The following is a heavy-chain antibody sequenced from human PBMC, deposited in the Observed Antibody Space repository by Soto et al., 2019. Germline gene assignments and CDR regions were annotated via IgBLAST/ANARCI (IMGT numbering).Heavy chain of an antibody. V-gene: IGHV1-8*01. Sequence: GASVKVSCKASGYTFTSYDIKWVRQATGRGLEWMGWINPNSGNTGYAQKFQGRVTMTRNTSISTAYMELSSLRSEDTAVYYCARGRHYYFFFRGYYTPGSFDFSCQATCLTV. CDR3: ARGRHYYFFFRGYYTPGSFDF. J-gene: IGHJ3*01. D-gene: IGHD3-3*01. CDR2: INPNSGNT. CDR1: GYTFTSYD.